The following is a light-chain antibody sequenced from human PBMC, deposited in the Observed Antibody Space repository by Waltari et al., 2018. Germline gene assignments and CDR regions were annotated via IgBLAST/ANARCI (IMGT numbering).Light chain of an antibody. CDR1: QSLTKRY. V-gene: IGKV3-20*01. Sequence: IVLTQSPGTLSLSPGERATLSCRASQSLTKRYLAGYQQKPGQAPRLLIYGASSRAAGMPDRFSGSGSGTDFTLTISRLEPDDFAVYYCQQYGSSIMYTFGQGTKLEIK. J-gene: IGKJ2*01. CDR3: QQYGSSIMYT. CDR2: GAS.